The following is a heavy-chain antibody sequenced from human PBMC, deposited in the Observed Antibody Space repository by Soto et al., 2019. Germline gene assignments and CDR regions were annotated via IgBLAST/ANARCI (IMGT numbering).Heavy chain of an antibody. J-gene: IGHJ6*04. CDR2: IDPSDSYT. Sequence: SRVLQMPGKGLEWMGRIDPSDSYTNYSPSFQGHVTISADKSISTAYLQWSSLKDSDTAMYYCARQVEARYYGTDVWGNRTTVTV. V-gene: IGHV5-10-1*01. CDR3: ARQVEARYYGTDV.